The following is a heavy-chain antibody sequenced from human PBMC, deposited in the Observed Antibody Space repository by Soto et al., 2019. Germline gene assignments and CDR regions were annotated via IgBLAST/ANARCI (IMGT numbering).Heavy chain of an antibody. V-gene: IGHV1-69*12. CDR2: ILPIFGRA. D-gene: IGHD2-15*01. Sequence: QVQLVQSGAEVKKPGSSVKVSCKASGGTFSSYAISWVRQAPGQGLEWMGGILPIFGRANYAQKFQGRVTITADESTSTAYMELSCLRSADTALYYCASHPGGGGYYYGMDVWGQGTTVTVSS. CDR3: ASHPGGGGYYYGMDV. CDR1: GGTFSSYA. J-gene: IGHJ6*02.